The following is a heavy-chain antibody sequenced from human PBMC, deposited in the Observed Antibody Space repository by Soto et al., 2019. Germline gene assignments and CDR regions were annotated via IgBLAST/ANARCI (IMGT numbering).Heavy chain of an antibody. Sequence: EVQLLESGGGLVQPGGSLRLSCAASGFTFSSYAMSWVRQAPGQGLEWVSAISGSGGSTYYADSVKGRFTISRDNSKNALYRQMNSLTAEDTAVYYCAKDRGYDPPHYYFDYWGQGTLVTVSS. CDR3: AKDRGYDPPHYYFDY. J-gene: IGHJ4*02. V-gene: IGHV3-23*01. D-gene: IGHD5-12*01. CDR1: GFTFSSYA. CDR2: ISGSGGST.